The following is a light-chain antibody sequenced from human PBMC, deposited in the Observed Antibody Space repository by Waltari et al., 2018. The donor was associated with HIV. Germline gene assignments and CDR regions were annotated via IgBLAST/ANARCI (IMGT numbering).Light chain of an antibody. CDR3: YSYAGSLL. Sequence: QSALTQPRSVSGSPGQSVTISCTGSSSDVGGYNYVSWYQQHPTKATKLIIYVVSERPSGVPARFSGSKSGNRASLTISGLQAEDDADYYFYSYAGSLLFGGGTKLTVL. V-gene: IGLV2-11*01. J-gene: IGLJ2*01. CDR1: SSDVGGYNY. CDR2: VVS.